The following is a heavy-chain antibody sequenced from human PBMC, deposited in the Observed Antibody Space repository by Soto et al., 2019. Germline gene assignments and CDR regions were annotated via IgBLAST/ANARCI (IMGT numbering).Heavy chain of an antibody. CDR2: INAGNGNT. J-gene: IGHJ4*02. V-gene: IGHV1-3*01. Sequence: ASVKVSCKASGYTFTSYAMHWVRQAPGQRLEWMGWINAGNGNTKYSQKFQGRVTITRDTSASTAYMELSSLRSEDTAVYYCASSPEGYSYGPNIFDYWGQGTLVTVSS. CDR1: GYTFTSYA. CDR3: ASSPEGYSYGPNIFDY. D-gene: IGHD5-18*01.